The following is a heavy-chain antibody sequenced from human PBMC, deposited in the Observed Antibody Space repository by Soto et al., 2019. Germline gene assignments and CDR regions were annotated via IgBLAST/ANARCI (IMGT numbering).Heavy chain of an antibody. Sequence: PGGSLRLSCAASGFTFSSYAMSWVRQAPGKGLKWVSALSGSGGSTYYADSVKGRFTISRDNSKNMVYLQMTSLRAEDTAVYYCAKESDYYGSGTTELESWGLGT. CDR1: GFTFSSYA. D-gene: IGHD3-10*01. CDR3: AKESDYYGSGTTELES. CDR2: LSGSGGST. V-gene: IGHV3-23*01. J-gene: IGHJ4*02.